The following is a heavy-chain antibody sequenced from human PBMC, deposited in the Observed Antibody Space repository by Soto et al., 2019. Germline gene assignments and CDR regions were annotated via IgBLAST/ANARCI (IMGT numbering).Heavy chain of an antibody. D-gene: IGHD1-7*01. V-gene: IGHV3-23*01. CDR3: AKDIIIGTSYLV. CDR2: IGGSGSLT. CDR1: GFTFSNYA. Sequence: GGSLRLSCAASGFTFSNYAMTWVRQAPGKGLEWVSTIGGSGSLTYYADSVTGRFTISRDNSKNTLYLQMDSLRAEDTALYYCAKDIIIGTSYLVWGQGTLVTVSS. J-gene: IGHJ4*02.